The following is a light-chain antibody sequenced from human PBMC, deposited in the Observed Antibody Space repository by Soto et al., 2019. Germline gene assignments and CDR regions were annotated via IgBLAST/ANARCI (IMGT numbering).Light chain of an antibody. Sequence: DIQINKSPSTMSASVGERVSITCRASQSISSWLACDQQKPGKAHKLLIYKASSLESGVPSRFSGTGSGTEFTLTISSLQPDDFATYYCQQYNSYSPLTFGGGTKVDI. CDR3: QQYNSYSPLT. CDR1: QSISSW. CDR2: KAS. V-gene: IGKV1-5*03. J-gene: IGKJ4*02.